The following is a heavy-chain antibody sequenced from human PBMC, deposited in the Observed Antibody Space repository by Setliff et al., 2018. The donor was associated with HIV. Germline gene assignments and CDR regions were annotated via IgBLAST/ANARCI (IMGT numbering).Heavy chain of an antibody. D-gene: IGHD2-2*01. CDR2: IYYTGST. CDR1: GGSISSSSYY. Sequence: SETLSLTCTVSGGSISSSSYYWGWIRQPPGKGLEWIGTIYYTGSTYYNPSLKSRVTISVDTSRNQFFLNLNYATAADTAVYFCARRVLQDSTITSSNWFDSWGQGTLVTVSS. V-gene: IGHV4-39*01. CDR3: ARRVLQDSTITSSNWFDS. J-gene: IGHJ5*01.